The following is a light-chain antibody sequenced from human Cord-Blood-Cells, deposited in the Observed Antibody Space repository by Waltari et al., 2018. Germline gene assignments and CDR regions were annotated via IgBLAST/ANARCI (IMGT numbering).Light chain of an antibody. CDR3: QQYGSSPPLT. J-gene: IGKJ4*01. CDR2: GAS. Sequence: EIVLPQSPGTLSLSPGEKATLSCRASQSVSSSYLAWYQQKPGQAPRLLSYGASSRATGIPDRFSGSGSGTDFTLTISRLEPEDFAVYYCQQYGSSPPLTFGGGTKVEIK. CDR1: QSVSSSY. V-gene: IGKV3-20*01.